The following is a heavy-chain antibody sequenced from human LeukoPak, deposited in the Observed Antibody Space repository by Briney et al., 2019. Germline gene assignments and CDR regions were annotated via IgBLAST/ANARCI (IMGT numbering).Heavy chain of an antibody. CDR1: XFTFSSDW. J-gene: IGHJ3*02. CDR2: IKQDGSEK. CDR3: ARDPSGGWLDAFDI. D-gene: IGHD6-19*01. Sequence: PGGXLRLXXXAXXFTFSSDWMSWVRQAPGKGLEWVANIKQDGSEKYYVDSVKGRFTISRDNAKNSLYLQMNSLRAEDTAVYYCARDPSGGWLDAFDIWGQGTMVTVSS. V-gene: IGHV3-7*01.